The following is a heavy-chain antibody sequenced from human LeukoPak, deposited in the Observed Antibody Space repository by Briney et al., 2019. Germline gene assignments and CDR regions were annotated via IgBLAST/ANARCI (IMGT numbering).Heavy chain of an antibody. D-gene: IGHD2-15*01. V-gene: IGHV3-33*01. CDR3: ARVNCSGGSCYHDY. CDR2: IRYAGSNK. Sequence: GWSLRLSCAASGFTFSSCCLHWVRQPPAKGLEGVAVIRYAGSNKYYADSVKGRFAISRDNSKKTLYLQMNSLRAEDTAVYYCARVNCSGGSCYHDYWGQGTLVTVAS. J-gene: IGHJ4*02. CDR1: GFTFSSCC.